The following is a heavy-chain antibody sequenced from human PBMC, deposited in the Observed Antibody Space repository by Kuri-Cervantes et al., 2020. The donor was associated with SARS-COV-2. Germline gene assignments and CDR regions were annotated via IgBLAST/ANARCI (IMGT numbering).Heavy chain of an antibody. V-gene: IGHV4-34*01. D-gene: IGHD3-3*01. Sequence: GSLRLSCAVYGGSFSGYYWSWIRQPPGKGLEWIGEINHSGSTNYNPSLKSRVTISVDTSKNQFSLKLSSVTAADTAVYYCARSVTKDFWSGVDIWGQGTMVTVSS. CDR1: GGSFSGYY. J-gene: IGHJ3*02. CDR2: INHSGST. CDR3: ARSVTKDFWSGVDI.